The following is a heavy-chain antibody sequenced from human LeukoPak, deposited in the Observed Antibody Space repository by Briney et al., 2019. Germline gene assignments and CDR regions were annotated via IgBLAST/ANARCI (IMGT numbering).Heavy chain of an antibody. J-gene: IGHJ5*02. V-gene: IGHV4-39*01. CDR1: GGSISSSSYY. CDR2: IYYSGST. Sequence: ETLSLTCTVSGGSISSSSYYWGWIRQPPGKGLEWIGSIYYSGSTYYNPSLKGRVTISVDTSKNQFSLKLSSVTAADTAVYYCARLENWFDPWGQGTLVTVSS. CDR3: ARLENWFDP.